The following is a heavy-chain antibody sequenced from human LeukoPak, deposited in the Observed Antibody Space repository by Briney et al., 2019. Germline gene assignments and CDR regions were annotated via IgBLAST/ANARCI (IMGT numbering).Heavy chain of an antibody. V-gene: IGHV3-21*01. CDR2: ISWDSKYR. Sequence: GGSLRLSCAASGFTFSSYGMSWVRQAPGKGLEWVSAISWDSKYRYYADSVKGRFTISRDNAKNSLYLQMNSLRAEDTAVYYCARITSYYPYGMDVWGQGTTVTVSS. J-gene: IGHJ6*02. CDR1: GFTFSSYG. D-gene: IGHD3-10*01. CDR3: ARITSYYPYGMDV.